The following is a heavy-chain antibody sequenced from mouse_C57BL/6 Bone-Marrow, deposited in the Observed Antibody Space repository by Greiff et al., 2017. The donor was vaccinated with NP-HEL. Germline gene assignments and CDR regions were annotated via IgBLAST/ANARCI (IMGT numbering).Heavy chain of an antibody. Sequence: QVHVKQSGAELARPGASVKLSCKASGYTFTSYGISWVKQRTGQGLEWIGEIYPRSGNTYYNEKFKGKATLTADKSSSTAYMELRSLTSEDSAVYFCAKAYYGSSLFAYWGQGTLVTVSA. V-gene: IGHV1-81*01. CDR2: IYPRSGNT. D-gene: IGHD1-1*01. J-gene: IGHJ3*01. CDR3: AKAYYGSSLFAY. CDR1: GYTFTSYG.